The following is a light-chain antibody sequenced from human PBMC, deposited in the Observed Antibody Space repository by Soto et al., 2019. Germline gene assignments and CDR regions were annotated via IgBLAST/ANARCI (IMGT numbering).Light chain of an antibody. Sequence: EIVMTQSPATLSVSPGEGATLSCKASQKVYNNLAWYQQRPGQPPRLLIYDASTRATGISARFSGSGYGTEVTLPISSMQSEDFAVYFCQQCRNWPLTFGGGTKVEIK. J-gene: IGKJ4*01. CDR2: DAS. CDR3: QQCRNWPLT. V-gene: IGKV3-15*01. CDR1: QKVYNN.